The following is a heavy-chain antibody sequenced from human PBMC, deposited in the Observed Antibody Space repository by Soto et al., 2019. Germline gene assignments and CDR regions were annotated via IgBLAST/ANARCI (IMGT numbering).Heavy chain of an antibody. J-gene: IGHJ3*02. Sequence: PGGSLRLSCAASGFPFSNYAMTWVRRAPGKGLEWVSGISSTGGSTYYPDSVKGRFTISRDNSKNTLYLQMSSLRAEDTAIYYCAKVHYSSSSAAYDAFDIWGQGTWVTGSS. D-gene: IGHD6-6*01. CDR1: GFPFSNYA. CDR3: AKVHYSSSSAAYDAFDI. CDR2: ISSTGGST. V-gene: IGHV3-23*01.